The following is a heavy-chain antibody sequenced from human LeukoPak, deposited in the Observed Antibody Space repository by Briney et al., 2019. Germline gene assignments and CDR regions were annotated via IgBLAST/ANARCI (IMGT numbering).Heavy chain of an antibody. J-gene: IGHJ4*02. V-gene: IGHV4-38-2*02. CDR3: ARQDWEGGADDY. Sequence: SETLSLTCTVSGYSISSGYYWGWIRQPPGKGLEWIGSIYYSGSTYYNPSLKSRVTISVDTSKNQSSLKLSSVTAADTAVYYCARQDWEGGADDYWGQGTLVTVSS. D-gene: IGHD1-26*01. CDR1: GYSISSGYY. CDR2: IYYSGST.